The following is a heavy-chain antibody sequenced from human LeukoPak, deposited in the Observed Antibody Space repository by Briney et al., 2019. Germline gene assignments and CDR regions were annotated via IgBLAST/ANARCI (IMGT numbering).Heavy chain of an antibody. J-gene: IGHJ4*02. CDR1: SYSITTGYY. V-gene: IGHV4-38-2*02. Sequence: SETLSLTCSVSSYSITTGYYWGWIRQPPGKGLEWIGSIYHSGNTYYDPSLRSRVTISVDTSRNRFSLKLRSVTAADTAVYYCARARGVARPYYFDYWGQGTLVTVSS. D-gene: IGHD6-6*01. CDR2: IYHSGNT. CDR3: ARARGVARPYYFDY.